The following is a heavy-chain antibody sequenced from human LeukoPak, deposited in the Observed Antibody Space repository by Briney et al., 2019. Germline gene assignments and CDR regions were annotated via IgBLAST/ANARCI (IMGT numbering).Heavy chain of an antibody. J-gene: IGHJ4*02. CDR3: AKPYGDYLLDF. V-gene: IGHV3-23*01. D-gene: IGHD4-17*01. CDR1: GFTFSSYA. CDR2: ISGSGGST. Sequence: PGGSLRLSCAASGFTFSSYAMSWVRQAPGKGLEWVSAISGSGGSTYYADSVKGRFTISRDKSKNTLYLQMNSRRAEDTAGYYCAKPYGDYLLDFWGQGTLVTVSS.